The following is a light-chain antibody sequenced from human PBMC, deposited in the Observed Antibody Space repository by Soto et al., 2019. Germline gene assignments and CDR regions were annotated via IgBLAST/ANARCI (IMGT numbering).Light chain of an antibody. CDR1: QSIRSNY. CDR3: QQYGSSPRT. J-gene: IGKJ1*01. Sequence: EIMLTQSPATLSLSQGERATLSCRASQSIRSNYVAWYQQKPGQGPRLLIYGASSRATGIPDRFSGSGSGTDFTLIISRLEPEDFAMYYCQQYGSSPRTFGQGTKVDIK. CDR2: GAS. V-gene: IGKV3-20*01.